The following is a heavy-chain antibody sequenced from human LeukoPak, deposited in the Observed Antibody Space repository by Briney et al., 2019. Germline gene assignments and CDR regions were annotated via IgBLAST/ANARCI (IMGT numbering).Heavy chain of an antibody. J-gene: IGHJ6*02. D-gene: IGHD3-22*01. CDR2: ISSGGDT. CDR1: GFTFSNFP. V-gene: IGHV3-23*01. CDR3: AKVLGHDSSGYYYYGMDV. Sequence: GGSLRLSCAASGFTFSNFPMTWVRQAPGKGLEAFSSISSGGDTYYKDSVKGRFTISSDNSKNTLYLQMNSLRAEDTAVYYCAKVLGHDSSGYYYYGMDVWGQGTTVTVSS.